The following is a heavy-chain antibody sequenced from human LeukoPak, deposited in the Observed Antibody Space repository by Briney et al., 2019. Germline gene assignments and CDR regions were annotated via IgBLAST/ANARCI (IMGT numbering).Heavy chain of an antibody. CDR2: ISSSSSYI. J-gene: IGHJ4*02. V-gene: IGHV3-21*01. CDR3: ASKDYGGNSGDY. CDR1: GFTFSNYS. Sequence: GGSLRLSCAASGFTFSNYSMNWVRQAPGKGLEWASSISSSSSYIYYADSVKGRFTISRDNAKNSLYLQMNSLRAEDTAVYYCASKDYGGNSGDYWGQGTLVTVSS. D-gene: IGHD4-23*01.